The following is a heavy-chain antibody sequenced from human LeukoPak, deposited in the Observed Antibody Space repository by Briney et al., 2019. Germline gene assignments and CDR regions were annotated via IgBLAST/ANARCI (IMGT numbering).Heavy chain of an antibody. CDR2: MNPNSGNT. CDR1: GYTFTSYD. Sequence: VASVKVSCKASGYTFTSYDINWVRQATGQGLEWMGWMNPNSGNTGYAQKFQGRVTMTTDTSTSTAYMELRSLRSDDTAVYYCARDSPLRYYDSSGYHYWGQGTLVTVSS. J-gene: IGHJ4*02. D-gene: IGHD3-22*01. V-gene: IGHV1-8*02. CDR3: ARDSPLRYYDSSGYHY.